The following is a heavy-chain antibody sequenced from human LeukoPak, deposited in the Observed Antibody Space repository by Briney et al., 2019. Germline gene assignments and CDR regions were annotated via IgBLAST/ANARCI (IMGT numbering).Heavy chain of an antibody. CDR1: GFTFSSYA. D-gene: IGHD2-2*02. CDR2: ISGSGGST. Sequence: GGSLRLSCAASGFTFSSYAMSWVRQAPGKGLEWVSAISGSGGSTYYTDSVKGRFTISRDNSKNTLYLQMNSLRAEDTAVYYCAKGSDIVVVPAAIVWGQGTLVTVSS. CDR3: AKGSDIVVVPAAIV. J-gene: IGHJ4*02. V-gene: IGHV3-23*01.